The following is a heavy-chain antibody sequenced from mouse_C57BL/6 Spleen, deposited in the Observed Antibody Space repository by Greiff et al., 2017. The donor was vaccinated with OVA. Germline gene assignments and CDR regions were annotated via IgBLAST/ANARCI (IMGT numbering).Heavy chain of an antibody. Sequence: EVQLQESGGGLVKPGGSLKLSCAASGFTFSSYTMSWVRQTPEKRLEWVATISGGGGNTYYPDSVKGRFTISRDNAKNTLYLQMSSLRSEDTALYYCASLVFAYWGQGTLVTVSA. V-gene: IGHV5-9*01. CDR2: ISGGGGNT. J-gene: IGHJ3*01. CDR1: GFTFSSYT. CDR3: ASLVFAY.